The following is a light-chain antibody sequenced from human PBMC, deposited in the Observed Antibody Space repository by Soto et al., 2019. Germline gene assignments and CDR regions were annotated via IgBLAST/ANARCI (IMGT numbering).Light chain of an antibody. J-gene: IGKJ2*01. V-gene: IGKV3-20*01. CDR1: QSVSSGY. Sequence: EIVLTQSPGTLSLSPGERATLSCRASQSVSSGYLAWYQQKPGQAPRLLIYGASTRATGIPDRFSGSGSGTDFTLTISRLEPEDFALYYCQQYGSSQDTFGQGTKLEIK. CDR3: QQYGSSQDT. CDR2: GAS.